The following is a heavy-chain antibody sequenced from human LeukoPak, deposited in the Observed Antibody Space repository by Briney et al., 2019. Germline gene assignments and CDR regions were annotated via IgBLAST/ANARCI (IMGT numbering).Heavy chain of an antibody. CDR1: GYTFTGYY. CDR3: ARTYYYDSSGYYYAEYFDY. CDR2: INPNSGGT. V-gene: IGHV1-2*04. J-gene: IGHJ4*02. D-gene: IGHD3-22*01. Sequence: ASVKVSCKASGYTFTGYYMHWVRQAPGQGLEWMGWINPNSGGTNYAQKFQGWVTMTRDTSISTAYMELSRLRSEDTAVYYCARTYYYDSSGYYYAEYFDYWGQGTLVTVSS.